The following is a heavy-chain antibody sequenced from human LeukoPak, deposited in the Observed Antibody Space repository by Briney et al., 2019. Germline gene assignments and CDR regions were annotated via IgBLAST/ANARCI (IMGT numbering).Heavy chain of an antibody. Sequence: GGSLRLSCAASGFTFSSYSMNWVRQAPGKGQEWVSSISSSSSYIYYTDSVKGRFTISRDNAKNSLYLQMNSLRAEDTAVYYCAREGTEGGAPDIFDYWGQGTLVTVSS. CDR3: AREGTEGGAPDIFDY. V-gene: IGHV3-21*01. J-gene: IGHJ4*02. D-gene: IGHD1-26*01. CDR2: ISSSSSYI. CDR1: GFTFSSYS.